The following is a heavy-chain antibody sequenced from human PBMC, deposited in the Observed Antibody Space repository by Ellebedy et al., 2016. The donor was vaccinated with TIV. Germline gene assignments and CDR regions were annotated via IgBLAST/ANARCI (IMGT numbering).Heavy chain of an antibody. J-gene: IGHJ3*02. CDR1: GGSFSGHY. CDR2: INHSGSA. Sequence: SETLSLTXAVYGGSFSGHYWSWIRQPPGKGLEWIGEINHSGSANYNPSLKSRVTISVDTSKNQFSLRLSSVTAADTAVYYCARDPAMIPFDIWGQGTMVTVSS. V-gene: IGHV4-34*01. D-gene: IGHD3-16*01. CDR3: ARDPAMIPFDI.